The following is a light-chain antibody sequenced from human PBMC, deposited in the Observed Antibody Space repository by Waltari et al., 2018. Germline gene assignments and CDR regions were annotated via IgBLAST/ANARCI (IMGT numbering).Light chain of an antibody. V-gene: IGLV3-1*01. CDR1: KLGNKY. CDR3: QAWDSYVL. CDR2: KDT. J-gene: IGLJ2*01. Sequence: SYELTQPPSVSVSPGQTANITCSGYKLGNKYVCWYQQKPGQSPVLLLYKDTKRPSGIPERFSGSNSENTATLTISGTQAMDEADYYCQAWDSYVLFGGGTKLTVL.